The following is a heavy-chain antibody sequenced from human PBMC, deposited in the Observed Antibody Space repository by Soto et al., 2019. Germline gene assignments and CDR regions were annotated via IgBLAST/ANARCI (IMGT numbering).Heavy chain of an antibody. J-gene: IGHJ6*02. CDR3: VMSSGDGKHHDRIDV. CDR2: IYPGDSDT. V-gene: IGHV5-51*01. CDR1: GYSLSSYW. Sequence: GEARRICWKGSGYSLSSYWIGLGRQLPGKGLEWMWIIYPGDSDTRYSPSFQGQVTISADKSISTAYLQWSSLKASDTAMYYCVMSSGDGKHHDRIDVSGQGTTVTVSS. D-gene: IGHD1-1*01.